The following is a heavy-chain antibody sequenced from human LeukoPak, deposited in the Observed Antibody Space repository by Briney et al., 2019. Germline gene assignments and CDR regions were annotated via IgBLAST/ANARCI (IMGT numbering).Heavy chain of an antibody. CDR2: ISGSGGST. V-gene: IGHV3-23*01. Sequence: GGSLRLACVASGFTFSSHFMTWVRRAPGKGLGWVSGISGSGGSTGYADSVKGRFTVSRDNSKNTVYLQMNRLRVEDTAVYYCAPRVGDWGQGTLVTVSS. J-gene: IGHJ4*02. CDR1: GFTFSSHF. D-gene: IGHD3-10*01. CDR3: APRVGD.